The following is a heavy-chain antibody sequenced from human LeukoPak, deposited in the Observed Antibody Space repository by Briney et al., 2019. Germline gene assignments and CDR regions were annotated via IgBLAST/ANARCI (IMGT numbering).Heavy chain of an antibody. V-gene: IGHV1-2*06. CDR3: ARDQGSLTRSWYTGY. CDR2: INPYSGDT. D-gene: IGHD6-13*01. Sequence: ASVKVSCKASGYTFTGYHIHWVRHAPGQGLGWMGRINPYSGDTNFAQKFQGRVTMTRDPSITTAYMDLSSQTPDDTAVYFCARDQGSLTRSWYTGYWGQGTQVTVSS. CDR1: GYTFTGYH. J-gene: IGHJ4*02.